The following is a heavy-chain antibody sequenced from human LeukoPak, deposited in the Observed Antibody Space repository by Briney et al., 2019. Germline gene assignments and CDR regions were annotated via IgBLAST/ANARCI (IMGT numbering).Heavy chain of an antibody. CDR3: AGVRTGGNRAFDV. CDR2: IDPDASAS. J-gene: IGHJ3*01. V-gene: IGHV3-74*01. D-gene: IGHD2-8*02. CDR1: GFTFNSYW. Sequence: GGSLRLSCAASGFTFNSYWMHWVRQVSGEGLVWVSRIDPDASASTYADSVKGRFTISRDNAKNTLWLQMNSLRADDTAVYYCAGVRTGGNRAFDVWGQGTVVAVSS.